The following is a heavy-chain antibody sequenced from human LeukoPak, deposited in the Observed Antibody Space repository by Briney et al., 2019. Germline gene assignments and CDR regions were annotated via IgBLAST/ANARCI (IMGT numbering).Heavy chain of an antibody. CDR1: GFSFSSFW. D-gene: IGHD4/OR15-4a*01. CDR2: INSDGSTT. Sequence: GGSLRLSCAASGFSFSSFWMHWVRQGPGKGLVWVSGINSDGSTTGYAGSVKGRFTISRDNAKNTVFLEMNSLRAEDTAVYYCARGGYGAHMGWGQGTLVTVSS. CDR3: ARGGYGAHMG. V-gene: IGHV3-74*01. J-gene: IGHJ4*02.